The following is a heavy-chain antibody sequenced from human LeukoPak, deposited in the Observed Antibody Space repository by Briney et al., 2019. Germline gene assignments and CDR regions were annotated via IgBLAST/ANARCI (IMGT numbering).Heavy chain of an antibody. J-gene: IGHJ4*02. CDR3: ARTMATMEFDY. Sequence: SVKVSCKASGGTFSSYAISWVRQAPGQGLEWMGRIIPIFGTANYAQKFQGRVTITTDESTSTAYMELSSLRSEDTDVYHCARTMATMEFDYWGQGTLVTVSS. V-gene: IGHV1-69*05. D-gene: IGHD5-24*01. CDR2: IIPIFGTA. CDR1: GGTFSSYA.